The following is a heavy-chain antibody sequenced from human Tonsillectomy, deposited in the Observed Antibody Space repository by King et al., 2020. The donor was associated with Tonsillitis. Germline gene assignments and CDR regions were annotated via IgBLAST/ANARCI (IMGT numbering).Heavy chain of an antibody. J-gene: IGHJ5*02. V-gene: IGHV3-21*01. CDR2: ISSSSSYI. D-gene: IGHD2-15*01. CDR1: GFSFGTYS. CDR3: ARGTIGYCSGASCYSGNWFDP. Sequence: QLVQSGGGLVKPGGSLRLSCAASGFSFGTYSMNWVRQAPGTGLEWVSSISSSSSYIYYADSVKGRFTISRDNAKNSLFLQMNSLRAADTAVYYCARGTIGYCSGASCYSGNWFDPWGQGTLVTVSS.